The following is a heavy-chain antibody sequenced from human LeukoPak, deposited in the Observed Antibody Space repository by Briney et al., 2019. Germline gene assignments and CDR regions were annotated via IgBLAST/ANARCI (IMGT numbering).Heavy chain of an antibody. CDR1: AFTFSNYV. D-gene: IGHD2-2*02. CDR2: FSGSGGST. Sequence: GGSLRLSCAPSAFTFSNYVMSGVRQAPGKGLEWVSAFSGSGGSTYYADSVKGRFTISRDNSKNTLYLQMNSLRAEDTAVYYCAKDVGYCSSTTCYKPFDYWGQGTLVTVSS. CDR3: AKDVGYCSSTTCYKPFDY. J-gene: IGHJ4*02. V-gene: IGHV3-23*01.